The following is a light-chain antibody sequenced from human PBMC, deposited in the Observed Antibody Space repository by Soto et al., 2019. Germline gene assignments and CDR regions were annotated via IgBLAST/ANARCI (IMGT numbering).Light chain of an antibody. Sequence: ERVLTQSPDTLSLSPGETATLSCRASQSLAIYLAWYQQKPGQAPRLLVYDASNRAIGIPPRFSGSGSGTDFTLTISGLEPEDFAVYYCQQRTDFAFGGGTKVELK. V-gene: IGKV3-11*01. CDR2: DAS. CDR1: QSLAIY. CDR3: QQRTDFA. J-gene: IGKJ4*02.